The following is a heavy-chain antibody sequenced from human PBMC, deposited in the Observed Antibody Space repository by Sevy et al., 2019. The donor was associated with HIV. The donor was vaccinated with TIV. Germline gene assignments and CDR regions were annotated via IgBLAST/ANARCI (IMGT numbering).Heavy chain of an antibody. CDR2: ISISSTAI. V-gene: IGHV3-48*01. Sequence: GGSLRLSCAASGFTFSSYTMNWVRQAPGKGLEWVSYISISSTAIYYADSVKGRFTISRDNAKNFLYLQMNNLRAEDTAVYYCARAAYSSRSPFDYWGQRTLVTVSS. CDR1: GFTFSSYT. J-gene: IGHJ4*02. D-gene: IGHD6-19*01. CDR3: ARAAYSSRSPFDY.